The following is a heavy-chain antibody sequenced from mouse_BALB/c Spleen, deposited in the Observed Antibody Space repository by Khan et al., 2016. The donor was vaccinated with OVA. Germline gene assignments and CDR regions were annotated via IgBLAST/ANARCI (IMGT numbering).Heavy chain of an antibody. V-gene: IGHV1-4*01. CDR1: GYTFTSYT. CDR3: VIEGAYHRSDGWFAY. CDR2: INPSNDYT. D-gene: IGHD2-14*01. Sequence: QVQLKQSGAELARPGASMKMSCKASGYTFTSYTMHWVRQRPGQAPEWIGHINPSNDYTNYNQNFKDKATLIVDKSSSTAYMKLSSLTSEDSAVYYWVIEGAYHRSDGWFAYWGQGTLVTVSA. J-gene: IGHJ3*01.